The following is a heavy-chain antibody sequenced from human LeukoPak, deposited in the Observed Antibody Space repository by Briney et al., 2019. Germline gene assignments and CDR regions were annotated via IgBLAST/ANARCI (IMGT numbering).Heavy chain of an antibody. J-gene: IGHJ4*02. V-gene: IGHV3-73*01. D-gene: IGHD2-2*03. CDR2: IRSKANSYAT. CDR3: TSGYCSSTSCFDY. Sequence: GGSLRLSCAASGFTFSGSAMYWVRQASGKGLEWVGRIRSKANSYATAYAASVKGRFTISRDDSKNTAYLQMNSLKTQDTAVYYCTSGYCSSTSCFDYWGQGTLVTVSS. CDR1: GFTFSGSA.